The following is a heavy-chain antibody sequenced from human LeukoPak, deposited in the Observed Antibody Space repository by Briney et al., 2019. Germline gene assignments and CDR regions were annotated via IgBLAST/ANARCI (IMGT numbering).Heavy chain of an antibody. CDR3: ARGDSGVGDY. CDR2: IYYSGST. J-gene: IGHJ4*02. D-gene: IGHD4-17*01. V-gene: IGHV4-59*01. Sequence: SETLSLTCTVSGGSISSYYWSWIRQPPGKGLEWIGYIYYSGSTNYNPSLKSRVTISVDTSKNQFSLKLSSVTAADTAVYYCARGDSGVGDYWGQGTLVTVSS. CDR1: GGSISSYY.